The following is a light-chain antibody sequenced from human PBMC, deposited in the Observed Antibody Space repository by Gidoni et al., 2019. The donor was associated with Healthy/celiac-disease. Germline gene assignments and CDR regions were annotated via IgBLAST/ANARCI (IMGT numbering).Light chain of an antibody. CDR1: QSVSSN. CDR3: QQYNNWPPTIT. Sequence: IVMPQSPATLSVSPGERATISCRASQSVSSNLAWYQQKPGQAPRLLIYGASTRSTGIPARFSGSGSGTEFTLTISSLKSEDFAVYYCQQYNNWPPTITFGQGTRLEIK. CDR2: GAS. V-gene: IGKV3D-15*01. J-gene: IGKJ5*01.